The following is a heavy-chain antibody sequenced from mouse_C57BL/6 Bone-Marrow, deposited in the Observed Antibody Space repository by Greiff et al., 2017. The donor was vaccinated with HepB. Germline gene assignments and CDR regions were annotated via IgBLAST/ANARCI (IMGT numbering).Heavy chain of an antibody. CDR3: ARYYYGSSYPYYYAMDY. D-gene: IGHD1-1*01. J-gene: IGHJ4*01. V-gene: IGHV1-42*01. Sequence: EVQLVESGPELVKPGASVKISCKASGYSFTGYYMNWVKQSPEKSLEWIGEINPSTGGTTYNQKFKAKATLTVDKSSSTAYMQLKSLTSEDSAVYYWARYYYGSSYPYYYAMDYWGQGTSVTVSS. CDR2: INPSTGGT. CDR1: GYSFTGYY.